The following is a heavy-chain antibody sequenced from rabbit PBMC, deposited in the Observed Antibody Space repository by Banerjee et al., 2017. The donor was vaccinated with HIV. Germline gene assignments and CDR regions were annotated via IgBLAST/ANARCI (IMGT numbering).Heavy chain of an antibody. V-gene: IGHV1S45*01. CDR2: IDAGSSGRT. J-gene: IGHJ4*01. CDR3: ARDLYATSRADSNL. D-gene: IGHD6-1*01. CDR1: AFPFSNKYV. Sequence: QEQLEESGGDLVKPEGSLTLTCTASAFPFSNKYVMCWVRQAPGKGLEWIACIDAGSSGRTYYASWAKGRFTISKTSSTTVTLQMTSLTAADTATYFCARDLYATSRADSNLWGQGTLVTVS.